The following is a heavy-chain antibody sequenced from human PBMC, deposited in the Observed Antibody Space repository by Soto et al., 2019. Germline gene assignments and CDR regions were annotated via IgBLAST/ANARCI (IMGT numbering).Heavy chain of an antibody. J-gene: IGHJ6*02. CDR3: TREWWSEAAGLSVYYYYYGMDV. CDR2: IRSKANSYAT. V-gene: IGHV3-73*01. Sequence: PGGSLRLSCAASGFTFSGSAMHWVRQASGKGLEWVGRIRSKANSYATAYAASVKGRFTISRDDSKNTAYLQMNSLKTEDTAVYYCTREWWSEAAGLSVYYYYYGMDVWGQGTTVTVSS. D-gene: IGHD6-13*01. CDR1: GFTFSGSA.